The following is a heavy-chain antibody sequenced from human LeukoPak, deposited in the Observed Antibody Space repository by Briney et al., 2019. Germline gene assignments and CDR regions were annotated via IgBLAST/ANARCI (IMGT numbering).Heavy chain of an antibody. Sequence: GGSLRLSCAASGFTFSSYGMHWVRQAPGKGLEWVAFIRSDGSNKYSADSVKGRFTISRDNAKNSLYLQMNSLRAEDTAVYYCARLKYSGSYPADYWGQGTLVTVSS. J-gene: IGHJ4*02. CDR3: ARLKYSGSYPADY. D-gene: IGHD1-26*01. CDR2: IRSDGSNK. V-gene: IGHV3-30*02. CDR1: GFTFSSYG.